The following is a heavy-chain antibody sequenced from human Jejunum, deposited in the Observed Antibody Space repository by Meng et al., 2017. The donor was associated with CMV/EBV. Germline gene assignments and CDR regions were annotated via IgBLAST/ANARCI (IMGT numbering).Heavy chain of an antibody. CDR3: ARGPGASTREGFYH. CDR1: GGSVNIYY. D-gene: IGHD1-26*01. J-gene: IGHJ4*02. V-gene: IGHV4-4*07. Sequence: QVQRHGAGPGLVKPSATLSLTCTVSGGSVNIYYWSWIGESPGKGLKCVGICYSSDTYNYQPSLNSLVTMSLDTSKKQFSLILSSVTAADTARYYCARGPGASTREGFYHWGLGTLVTVSS. CDR2: CYSSDTY.